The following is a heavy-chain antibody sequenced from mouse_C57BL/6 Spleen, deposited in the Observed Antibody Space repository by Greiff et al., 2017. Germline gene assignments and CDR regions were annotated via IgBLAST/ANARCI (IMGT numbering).Heavy chain of an antibody. CDR3: ARDYYGSSYVPFDY. CDR2: IYPRSGNT. CDR1: GYTFTRYG. V-gene: IGHV1-81*01. D-gene: IGHD1-1*01. Sequence: VQLQQSGAELARPGASVKLSCKASGYTFTRYGISWVKQRTGQGLEWIGEIYPRSGNTSYNEKFKGKATLTADKSSSTAYMELRSLTSEDSAVYFCARDYYGSSYVPFDYWGQGTTLTVSS. J-gene: IGHJ2*01.